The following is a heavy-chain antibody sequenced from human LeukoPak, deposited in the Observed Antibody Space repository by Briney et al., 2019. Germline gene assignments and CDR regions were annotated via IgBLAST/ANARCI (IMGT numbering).Heavy chain of an antibody. V-gene: IGHV4-59*01. CDR3: ARKEAPVAGTDDAFDI. D-gene: IGHD6-19*01. Sequence: SETLSLTCTVSGGSISSYYWSWIRQPPGKGLEWIGHIYYSGSTNYNPSLKSRVTISVDTSKNQFSLKLSSVTAADTAVYYCARKEAPVAGTDDAFDIWGQGTMVTVSS. CDR2: IYYSGST. CDR1: GGSISSYY. J-gene: IGHJ3*02.